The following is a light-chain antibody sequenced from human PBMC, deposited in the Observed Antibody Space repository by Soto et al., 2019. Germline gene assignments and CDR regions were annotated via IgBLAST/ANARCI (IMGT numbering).Light chain of an antibody. CDR1: QTLSSTF. J-gene: IGKJ1*01. Sequence: EIVMTQSPATLSLSPGERATLSCRASQTLSSTFLAWYQQRRGQAPRLLIYGASSRATDIPHRFSGSGSGTDFTLTISSLEPEDSAVYYCQQSGNSPWTFGQGTKGGYQ. CDR2: GAS. V-gene: IGKV3-20*01. CDR3: QQSGNSPWT.